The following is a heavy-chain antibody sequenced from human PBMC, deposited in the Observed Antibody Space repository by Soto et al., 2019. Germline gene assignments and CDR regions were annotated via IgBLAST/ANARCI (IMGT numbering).Heavy chain of an antibody. CDR2: ISSGSSHT. CDR3: ARVAY. D-gene: IGHD5-12*01. V-gene: IGHV3-21*01. J-gene: IGHJ4*02. Sequence: GGSLRLSCEASGFTFSRVSMNWVRRVPGKGLEWVASISSGSSHTWSADSVKGRFIISRDHAQHSLFLQMNTLRPEDTAMYYCARVAYWGPVTQVIVSS. CDR1: GFTFSRVS.